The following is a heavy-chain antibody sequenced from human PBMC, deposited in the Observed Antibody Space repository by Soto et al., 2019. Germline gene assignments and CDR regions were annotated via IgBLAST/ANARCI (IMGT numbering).Heavy chain of an antibody. Sequence: SETLSLTCAVSGDSINSRYWWSWVRQSPGKGLEWIGEIYHSGSTYYNPSLKSRVTISVDRSKNQFSLKLSSVTAADTAVYYCARVPDRWGQGTLVTVAS. CDR3: ARVPDR. CDR1: GDSINSRYW. D-gene: IGHD2-2*01. V-gene: IGHV4-4*02. J-gene: IGHJ5*02. CDR2: IYHSGST.